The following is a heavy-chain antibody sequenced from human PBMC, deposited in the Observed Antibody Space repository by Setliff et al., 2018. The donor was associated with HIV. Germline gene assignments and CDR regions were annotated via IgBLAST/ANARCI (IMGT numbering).Heavy chain of an antibody. CDR3: ARDLDPYFAMAV. J-gene: IGHJ6*02. CDR2: IRYDGSDE. V-gene: IGHV3-30*02. Sequence: GESLKISCKASGFTFSKYAMHWVRQAPGEGLQWVAYIRYDGSDEDYADSAKGRFTISADTSKNTLYLQMTRLSAEDTAVYYCARDLDPYFAMAVWGQGTTVTVSS. CDR1: GFTFSKYA.